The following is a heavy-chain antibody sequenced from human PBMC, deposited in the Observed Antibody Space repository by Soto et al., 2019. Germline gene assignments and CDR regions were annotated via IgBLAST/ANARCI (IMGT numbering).Heavy chain of an antibody. J-gene: IGHJ4*02. CDR2: MNPNNGNT. CDR3: AKLPQYDILTGYLNYFDY. CDR1: AYTFTSYD. D-gene: IGHD3-9*01. Sequence: ASVKVSCKAAAYTFTSYDINWVRQATGQDFEWMGWMNPNNGNTAYAQKFQGRVTMTRDTSKSTAFMELSSLRAEDTAVYYCAKLPQYDILTGYLNYFDYWGQGTLVTVSS. V-gene: IGHV1-8*01.